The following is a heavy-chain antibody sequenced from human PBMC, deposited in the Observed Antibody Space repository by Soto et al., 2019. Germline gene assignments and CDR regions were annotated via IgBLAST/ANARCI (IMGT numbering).Heavy chain of an antibody. Sequence: SETLSLTCTVYGGSISSYYWSWIRQPPGKGLEWIGYIYYSGSTNYNPSLKSRVTISVDTSKNQFSLKLSSVTAADTAVYYCARGGYSYGHTTYYYYGMDVWGQGTTVTVSS. D-gene: IGHD5-18*01. J-gene: IGHJ6*02. CDR2: IYYSGST. CDR1: GGSISSYY. V-gene: IGHV4-59*12. CDR3: ARGGYSYGHTTYYYYGMDV.